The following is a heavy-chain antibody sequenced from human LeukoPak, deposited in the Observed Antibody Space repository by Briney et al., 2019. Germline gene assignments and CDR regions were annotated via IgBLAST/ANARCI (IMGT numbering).Heavy chain of an antibody. CDR3: ATPRFDGGKTRRFDY. D-gene: IGHD4-23*01. V-gene: IGHV4-59*12. J-gene: IGHJ4*02. CDR1: GGSISSYY. CDR2: IYYSGST. Sequence: SETLSLTCTVSGGSISSYYWSWIRQPPGKGLEWIGYIYYSGSTNYNPSLKSRVTISVDTSKNQFFLKLSSVTAADTAVYYCATPRFDGGKTRRFDYWGQGTLVTVSS.